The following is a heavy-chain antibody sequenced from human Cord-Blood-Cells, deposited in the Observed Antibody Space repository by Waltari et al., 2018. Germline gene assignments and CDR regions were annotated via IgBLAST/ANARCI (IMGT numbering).Heavy chain of an antibody. CDR3: ARRCSGGSCYSDYYYGMDV. CDR2: IITIFGTA. D-gene: IGHD2-15*01. Sequence: QVQLVQSGAEVKKPGSSVKVCCKASGGTLSSYAIIWVRQAPGQGLEWMGGIITIFGTANYAQKFQGRVTITADESTSTAYMELSSLRSEDTAVYSCARRCSGGSCYSDYYYGMDVWGQGTTVTVSS. V-gene: IGHV1-69*01. J-gene: IGHJ6*02. CDR1: GGTLSSYA.